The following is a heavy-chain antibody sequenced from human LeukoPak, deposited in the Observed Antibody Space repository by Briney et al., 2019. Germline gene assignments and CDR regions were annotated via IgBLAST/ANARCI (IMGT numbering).Heavy chain of an antibody. CDR2: MSKDGSIN. V-gene: IGHV3-30*04. D-gene: IGHD4-23*01. CDR1: GFTFSDYA. Sequence: GGSLRLSCAASGFTFSDYAMHWVRQAPGKGLEWVTVMSKDGSINYYADPVMGRFTISRDNSKSTLYLHMNSLRPEDTAVYYCAREEYGGVYFDYWGRGTPVTVSA. CDR3: AREEYGGVYFDY. J-gene: IGHJ4*02.